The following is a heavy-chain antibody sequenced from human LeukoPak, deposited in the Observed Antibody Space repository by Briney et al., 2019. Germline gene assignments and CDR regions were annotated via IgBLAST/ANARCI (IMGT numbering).Heavy chain of an antibody. D-gene: IGHD3-16*01. Sequence: GGSLRLSCVASGFTFSSYAMSWVRQAPGKGLEWVSSIGYGGSDTHYADSVKGRFTVSRDNSKNTLYLQMNSLRAEDTAVYYCAKRGDGYYYMDVWGNGTTVTISS. J-gene: IGHJ6*03. CDR2: IGYGGSDT. V-gene: IGHV3-23*01. CDR1: GFTFSSYA. CDR3: AKRGDGYYYMDV.